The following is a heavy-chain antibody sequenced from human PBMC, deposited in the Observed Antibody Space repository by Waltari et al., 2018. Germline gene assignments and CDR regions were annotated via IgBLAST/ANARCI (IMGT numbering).Heavy chain of an antibody. J-gene: IGHJ5*02. D-gene: IGHD4-17*01. V-gene: IGHV4-4*02. Sequence: QVQLRESGPGLVKPSGTLSLTCAVSGGSISTDNWWTWVRQPPGKGLEWIGEIHHSGDTNYNPSLKSRVTISVDKSKNQCFLKLTSVTAADTAVYYCARLYGDYGGPWGQGTLVTVAS. CDR3: ARLYGDYGGP. CDR2: IHHSGDT. CDR1: GGSISTDNW.